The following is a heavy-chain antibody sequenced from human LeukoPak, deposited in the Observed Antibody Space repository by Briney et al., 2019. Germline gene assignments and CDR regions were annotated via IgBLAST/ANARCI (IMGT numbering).Heavy chain of an antibody. V-gene: IGHV4-39*01. CDR2: IYYSGST. J-gene: IGHJ3*02. CDR3: ARPVNLSIFGVVTYAFDI. D-gene: IGHD3-3*01. CDR1: GGSISSSSYY. Sequence: SETLSLTCTVSGGSISSSSYYWGWIRQPPGKGLEWIGSIYYSGSTYYNPSLKSRVTISVDTSKNQFSLKLSSVTAADTAVYYCARPVNLSIFGVVTYAFDIWGQGTMVTVSS.